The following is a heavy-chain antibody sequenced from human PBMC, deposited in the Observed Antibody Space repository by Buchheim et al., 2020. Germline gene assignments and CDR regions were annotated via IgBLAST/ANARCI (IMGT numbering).Heavy chain of an antibody. D-gene: IGHD1/OR15-1a*01. Sequence: EVQLVESGGGLVQPGGSLRLSCAASGFTFSNYWMSWVRQAPGKGLEWVASINEGGSDKFYLDSVKGRFTISRDNANKLLYLQMNSLRVEDTAVYYCASDLNWDIFDHWGQGTL. CDR2: INEGGSDK. CDR1: GFTFSNYW. V-gene: IGHV3-7*01. CDR3: ASDLNWDIFDH. J-gene: IGHJ4*02.